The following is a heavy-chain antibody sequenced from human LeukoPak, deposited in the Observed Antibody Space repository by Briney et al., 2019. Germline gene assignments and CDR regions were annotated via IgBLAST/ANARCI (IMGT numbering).Heavy chain of an antibody. Sequence: SETLSLTCTVSGGSISSYYWSWIRQPPGKGLEWIGYIYYSGSTSYNPSLKSRVTISVDTSKNQFSLKLSSVTAADTAVYYCASAHSGSYNEAGYWGQGTLVTVSS. CDR2: IYYSGST. J-gene: IGHJ4*02. CDR1: GGSISSYY. V-gene: IGHV4-59*01. D-gene: IGHD1-26*01. CDR3: ASAHSGSYNEAGY.